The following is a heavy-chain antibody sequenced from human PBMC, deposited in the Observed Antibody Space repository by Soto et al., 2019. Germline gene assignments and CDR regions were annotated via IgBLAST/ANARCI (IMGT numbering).Heavy chain of an antibody. J-gene: IGHJ4*02. CDR1: GFTFSSYG. V-gene: IGHV3-30*18. Sequence: QVQLVESGGGVVQPGRSLRLSCAASGFTFSSYGMHWVRQAPGKGLEWVAVISYDGSNKYYADSVKGRFTISRDNSKNTLYLQMNSLRAEDTAVYYCAKAPSWSYYYDFDYWGQGTLVTVSS. CDR2: ISYDGSNK. D-gene: IGHD1-26*01. CDR3: AKAPSWSYYYDFDY.